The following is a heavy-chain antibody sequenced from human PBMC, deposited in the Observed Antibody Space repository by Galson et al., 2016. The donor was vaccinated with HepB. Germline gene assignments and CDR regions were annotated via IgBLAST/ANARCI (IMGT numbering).Heavy chain of an antibody. CDR1: GYSFANYH. CDR2: IHPSGVTT. V-gene: IGHV1-46*01. CDR3: ARLDTSSWFDYGSEPYYFDY. D-gene: IGHD6-13*01. J-gene: IGHJ4*02. Sequence: SVKVSCKASGYSFANYHMQWVRQAPGQGLEWMGTIHPSGVTTNLAQKFRDRLTLTRDTSTGTFYLELTSLRSDDTAVYYCARLDTSSWFDYGSEPYYFDYWGQGTLVTVSS.